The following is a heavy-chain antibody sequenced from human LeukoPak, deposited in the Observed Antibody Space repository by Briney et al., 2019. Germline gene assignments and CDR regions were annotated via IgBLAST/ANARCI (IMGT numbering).Heavy chain of an antibody. CDR1: GFTFDDYA. CDR3: AARSNRGYSSGWYYFDY. Sequence: GRSLRLSCAASGFTFDDYAMHWVRQAPGKGLEWVSGISWNSGSIGYADSVKGRFTISRDNAKNSQYLQMNSLRAEDMALYYCAARSNRGYSSGWYYFDYWGQGTLVTVSS. CDR2: ISWNSGSI. J-gene: IGHJ4*02. D-gene: IGHD6-19*01. V-gene: IGHV3-9*03.